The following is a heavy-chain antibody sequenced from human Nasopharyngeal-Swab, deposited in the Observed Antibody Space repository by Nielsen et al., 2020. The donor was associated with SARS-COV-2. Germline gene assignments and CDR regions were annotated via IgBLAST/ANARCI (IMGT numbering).Heavy chain of an antibody. CDR3: ARGDDSSGFSITLDY. D-gene: IGHD3-22*01. Sequence: GESLKISCAASGFTFSSYEMNWVRQAPGKGLEWVSYISGSGSTIYYAESVKGRFTISRDNAKNALYLQMNGLKAEDTAVYYCARGDDSSGFSITLDYWGQGTLVTVSS. V-gene: IGHV3-48*03. CDR2: ISGSGSTI. CDR1: GFTFSSYE. J-gene: IGHJ4*02.